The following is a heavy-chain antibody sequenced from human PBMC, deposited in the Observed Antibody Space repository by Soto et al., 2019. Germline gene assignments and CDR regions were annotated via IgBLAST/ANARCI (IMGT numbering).Heavy chain of an antibody. Sequence: GGSLRLSCAASGFTFSDYYMSWIRQAPGKGLEWVSYISSSGSTIYYADSVKGRFTISRDDAKNSLYLQMNSLRAEDTAVYYCARKPYSSSWSDYWGQGTLVTVSS. V-gene: IGHV3-11*01. CDR1: GFTFSDYY. D-gene: IGHD6-13*01. CDR3: ARKPYSSSWSDY. J-gene: IGHJ4*02. CDR2: ISSSGSTI.